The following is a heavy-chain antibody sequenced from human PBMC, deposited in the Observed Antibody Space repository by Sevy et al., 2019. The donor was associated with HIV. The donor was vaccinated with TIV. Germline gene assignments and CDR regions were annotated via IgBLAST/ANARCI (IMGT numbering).Heavy chain of an antibody. CDR3: ARGESCSGGSCYKKVIAGPPTEFDY. D-gene: IGHD2-15*01. CDR1: GFTFSSYS. V-gene: IGHV3-21*01. J-gene: IGHJ4*02. Sequence: GGSLRLSCAASGFTFSSYSMNWVRHAPGKGLEWVSSISSRSSYIYYANSVKGQFTISTDNAKNSLYLQMNSLRAEDTAVYYCARGESCSGGSCYKKVIAGPPTEFDYWGQGTLVTVSS. CDR2: ISSRSSYI.